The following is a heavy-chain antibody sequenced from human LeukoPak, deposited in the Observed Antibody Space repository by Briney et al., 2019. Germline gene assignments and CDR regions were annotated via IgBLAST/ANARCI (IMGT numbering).Heavy chain of an antibody. CDR3: AKLSGDSSGYYYGGYFDY. CDR2: ISGSGGST. J-gene: IGHJ4*02. CDR1: GLTFSSYA. Sequence: PGGSLRLSCAASGLTFSSYAMSWVRQAPGKGLEWVSAISGSGGSTYYADSVKGRFTISRDNSKNTLYLQMNSLRAEDTAVYYCAKLSGDSSGYYYGGYFDYWGQGTLVTVSS. V-gene: IGHV3-23*01. D-gene: IGHD3-22*01.